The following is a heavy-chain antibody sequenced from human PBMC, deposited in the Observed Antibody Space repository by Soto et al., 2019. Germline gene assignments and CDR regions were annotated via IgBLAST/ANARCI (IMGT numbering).Heavy chain of an antibody. Sequence: QVQLVESGGGVVQPGRSLRLSCAASGFSFSSYGIHWVRQAPGKGLEWVALISNDGGDKNFADSVKGRFTVSRDNSRNTVYLEMNSLRIEDTAVYYFASRLHIRRSGWYHFDSWGQGTLVTVSS. CDR3: ASRLHIRRSGWYHFDS. CDR1: GFSFSSYG. D-gene: IGHD6-19*01. J-gene: IGHJ4*02. V-gene: IGHV3-33*01. CDR2: ISNDGGDK.